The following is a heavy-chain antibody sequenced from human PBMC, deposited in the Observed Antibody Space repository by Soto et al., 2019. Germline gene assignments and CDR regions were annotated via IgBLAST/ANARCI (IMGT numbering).Heavy chain of an antibody. Sequence: ASLNVSFKASGYTFTIYGIIGCLHAPGQGLEWMGWISAYNGNTNYAQKLQGRVTMTTDTSTSTAYMELRSLRSDETAGYYCARDIYSQGSYMDWGQGTMVTVSS. CDR1: GYTFTIYG. J-gene: IGHJ4*02. D-gene: IGHD3-10*01. V-gene: IGHV1-18*04. CDR3: ARDIYSQGSYMD. CDR2: ISAYNGNT.